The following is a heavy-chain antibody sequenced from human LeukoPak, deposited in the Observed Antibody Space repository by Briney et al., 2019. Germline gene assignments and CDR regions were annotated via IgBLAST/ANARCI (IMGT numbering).Heavy chain of an antibody. D-gene: IGHD1-7*01. Sequence: PSETLSLTCTVSGGSISISSYYWGWIRQPPGKGLEWIGTMYYCEITYYNPSLKSRVTTSVDTSKNQFTLKVSSVTAADTAVYYCARSNWDSNVGIDYWGQGILVIVSS. V-gene: IGHV4-39*01. J-gene: IGHJ4*02. CDR1: GGSISISSYY. CDR2: MYYCEIT. CDR3: ARSNWDSNVGIDY.